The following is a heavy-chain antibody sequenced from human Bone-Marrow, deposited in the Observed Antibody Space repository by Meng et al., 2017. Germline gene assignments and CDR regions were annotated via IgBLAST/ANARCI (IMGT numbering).Heavy chain of an antibody. D-gene: IGHD1-14*01. CDR3: ARDHRPIGDPRNHFDY. CDR1: GFTFSSYG. CDR2: IWYDGSNK. J-gene: IGHJ4*02. Sequence: GESLKISCAAPGFTFSSYGMHWVRQAPGKGLEWVAVIWYDGSNKYYADSVKGRFTISRDNSKNTLYLQMNSLRAEDTAVYYCARDHRPIGDPRNHFDYWGQGTLVTVSS. V-gene: IGHV3-33*01.